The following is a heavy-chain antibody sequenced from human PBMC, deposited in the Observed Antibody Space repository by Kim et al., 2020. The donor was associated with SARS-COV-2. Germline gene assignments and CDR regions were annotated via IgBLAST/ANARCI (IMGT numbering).Heavy chain of an antibody. CDR2: IYYSGST. CDR1: GGSISNYY. Sequence: SETLSLTCTVSGGSISNYYWSWIRQSPGKGLEWIGYIYYSGSTNYNPSLKSRVSISVDTSKNQFSLKLSSVTAADTAVYYCAKSGGYGSSFQHWGQGNLVSVSS. J-gene: IGHJ1*01. CDR3: AKSGGYGSSFQH. D-gene: IGHD6-13*01. V-gene: IGHV4-59*01.